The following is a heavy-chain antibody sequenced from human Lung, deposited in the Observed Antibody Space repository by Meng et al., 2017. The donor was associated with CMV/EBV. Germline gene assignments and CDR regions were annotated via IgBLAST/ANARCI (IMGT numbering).Heavy chain of an antibody. CDR3: AKDKIFGVTLDV. J-gene: IGHJ4*02. V-gene: IGHV3-23*01. CDR2: ISGSGGST. Sequence: GEXXKISCAASGFTFSSYAMSWVRQAPGKGLEWVSAISGSGGSTYYADSVKGRFTISRDNSKNTLYLQMNSLRAEDTAVYYCAKDKIFGVTLDVWGQGTLVTVSS. CDR1: GFTFSSYA. D-gene: IGHD3-3*01.